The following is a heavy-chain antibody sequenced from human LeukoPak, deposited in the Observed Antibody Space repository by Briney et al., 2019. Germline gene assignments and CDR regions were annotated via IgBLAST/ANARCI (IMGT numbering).Heavy chain of an antibody. CDR1: GFTFSTYA. D-gene: IGHD7-27*01. Sequence: PGRSLRLSCAASGFTFSTYALHWVRQAPGKGLEWVAIISNDGSNKYYADSVKGRFTISRDNSKNTLYLQMNSLRAEDTAVYYCARAILGYYYYYMDVWGKGTTVTISS. CDR2: ISNDGSNK. J-gene: IGHJ6*03. CDR3: ARAILGYYYYYMDV. V-gene: IGHV3-30*14.